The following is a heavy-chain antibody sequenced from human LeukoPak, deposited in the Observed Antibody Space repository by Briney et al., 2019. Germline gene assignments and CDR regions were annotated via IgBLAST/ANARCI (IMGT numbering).Heavy chain of an antibody. CDR1: GYSISSGYY. J-gene: IGHJ4*02. V-gene: IGHV4-38-2*02. Sequence: PSETLSLTCTVSGYSISSGYYWGWIRQPPGKGLEWIGYIYYSGSTNYNPSLKSRVTISVDTSKNQFSLKLSSVTAADTAVYYCARGTIAAADYWGQGTLVTVSS. D-gene: IGHD6-13*01. CDR3: ARGTIAAADY. CDR2: IYYSGST.